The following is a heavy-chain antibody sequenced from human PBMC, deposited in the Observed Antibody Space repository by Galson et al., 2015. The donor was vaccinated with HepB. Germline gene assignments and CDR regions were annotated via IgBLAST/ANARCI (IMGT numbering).Heavy chain of an antibody. D-gene: IGHD6-19*01. CDR3: ASFTTSGFGY. Sequence: ETLSLTCTVSGGSITSYYWSWIRPPPGKGLEWIGYIYYSGSTNYNPSLKSRVTISVDTSKNQFSLRLSSVTASDTAVYYCASFTTSGFGYWGQGTLVTVPS. V-gene: IGHV4-59*01. CDR2: IYYSGST. J-gene: IGHJ4*02. CDR1: GGSITSYY.